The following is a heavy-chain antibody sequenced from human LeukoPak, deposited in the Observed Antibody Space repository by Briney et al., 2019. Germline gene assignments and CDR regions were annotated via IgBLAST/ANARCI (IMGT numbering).Heavy chain of an antibody. V-gene: IGHV3-23*01. CDR1: GFTFSSLA. D-gene: IGHD3-22*01. J-gene: IGHJ4*02. CDR3: ARVLSIGFHYDY. Sequence: AGGSLRLSCTASGFTFSSLAMHWVRQAPGKGLEWVSGISGSGDATYYADSVRGRFTVSRDNSKNTLSLQMSSLRAEDTALYFCARVLSIGFHYDYWGPGTLVTVSS. CDR2: ISGSGDAT.